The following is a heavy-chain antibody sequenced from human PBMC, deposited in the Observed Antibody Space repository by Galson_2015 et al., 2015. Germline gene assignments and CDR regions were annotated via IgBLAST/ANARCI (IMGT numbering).Heavy chain of an antibody. CDR3: ARWGYCSGGICYFDY. Sequence: FTFSNYWMSWVRQAPGKGLEWVANIKQAGVGKYYVDSVRGRFTISRDNAKNSLYLQMNSLRAEDTAVYYCARWGYCSGGICYFDYWGLGTLVTVSS. J-gene: IGHJ4*02. D-gene: IGHD2-15*01. V-gene: IGHV3-7*03. CDR2: IKQAGVGK. CDR1: FTFSNYW.